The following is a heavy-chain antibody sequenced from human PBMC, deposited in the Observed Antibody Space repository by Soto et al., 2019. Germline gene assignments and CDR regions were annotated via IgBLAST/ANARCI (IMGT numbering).Heavy chain of an antibody. CDR1: GGTFSSYT. J-gene: IGHJ4*02. V-gene: IGHV1-69*04. CDR3: ARDGAAAGTPGSYFDY. Sequence: GASVKVSCKASGGTFSSYTISWVRQAPGQGLEWMGRIIPILGIANYAQKFQGRVTITADTSKNQFSLQLNSVTPEDTAVYYCARDGAAAGTPGSYFDYWGQRTLVTVSS. CDR2: IIPILGIA. D-gene: IGHD6-13*01.